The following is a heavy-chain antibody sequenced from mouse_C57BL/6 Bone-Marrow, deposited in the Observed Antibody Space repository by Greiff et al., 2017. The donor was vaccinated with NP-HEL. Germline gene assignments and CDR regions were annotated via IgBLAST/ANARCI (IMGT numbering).Heavy chain of an antibody. J-gene: IGHJ3*01. Sequence: EVMLVESGGGLVKPGGSLKLSCAASGFTFSDYGMHWVRQAPEKGLEWVAYISSGSSTIYYAETVKGRFTISRDNAKNTLFLQMTSLRSEDTAMYYCASPSYYDYSWFAYWGQGTLVTVSA. D-gene: IGHD2-4*01. CDR2: ISSGSSTI. V-gene: IGHV5-17*01. CDR3: ASPSYYDYSWFAY. CDR1: GFTFSDYG.